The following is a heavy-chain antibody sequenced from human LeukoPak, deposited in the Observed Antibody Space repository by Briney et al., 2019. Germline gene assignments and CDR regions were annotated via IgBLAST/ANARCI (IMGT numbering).Heavy chain of an antibody. V-gene: IGHV1-69*06. CDR2: IIPIFGTA. J-gene: IGHJ4*02. D-gene: IGHD3-10*01. Sequence: PVKVSCKASGGTFSSYAISWVRQAPGQGLEWMGGIIPIFGTANYAQKFQGRVTITADKSTSTAYMELSSLRSEDTAVYYCAREARITMVRGVIPTFDYWGQGTLVTVSS. CDR3: AREARITMVRGVIPTFDY. CDR1: GGTFSSYA.